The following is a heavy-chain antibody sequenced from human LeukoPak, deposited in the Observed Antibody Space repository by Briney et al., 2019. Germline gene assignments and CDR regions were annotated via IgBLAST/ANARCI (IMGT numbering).Heavy chain of an antibody. Sequence: GGSLRLSCAASGFTFSSFAMIWVRQPPGKGLEWVSSIFPSGGEIHYADSVRGRFTISRDNSKSTLSLQMNSLRAEDTAVYYCARVHSSSWHHDASDIWSQGTMVTVSS. CDR3: ARVHSSSWHHDASDI. D-gene: IGHD6-13*01. V-gene: IGHV3-23*01. CDR1: GFTFSSFA. CDR2: IFPSGGEI. J-gene: IGHJ3*02.